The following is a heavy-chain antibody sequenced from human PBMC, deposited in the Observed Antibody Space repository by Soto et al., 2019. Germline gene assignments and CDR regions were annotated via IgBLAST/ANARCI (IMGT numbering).Heavy chain of an antibody. D-gene: IGHD1-26*01. CDR3: ARDKGTTCLDT. J-gene: IGHJ5*02. V-gene: IGHV3-33*01. Sequence: VQLVESGGGVVQPGRSLRLSCAASGLPFSASGMHRVRQAPGKGLEWVAMIWSDGSKEYYADSVKGRFTITRDNSKNMVFLQMDSLRAEDTAVYYCARDKGTTCLDTWGQGNMVTVSS. CDR1: GLPFSASG. CDR2: IWSDGSKE.